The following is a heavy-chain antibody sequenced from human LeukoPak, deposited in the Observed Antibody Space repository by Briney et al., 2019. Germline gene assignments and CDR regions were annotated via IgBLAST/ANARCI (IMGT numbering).Heavy chain of an antibody. CDR1: GGSVSSSSYY. Sequence: SETLSLTCTVSGGSVSSSSYYWGWIRQPPGKGLEWIGSIYYSGSTYYNPSLKSRVTISVDTSKNQFSLKLSSVTAADTAVYYCARHRKGRFGYWGQGTLVTVSS. V-gene: IGHV4-39*01. CDR2: IYYSGST. CDR3: ARHRKGRFGY. J-gene: IGHJ4*02. D-gene: IGHD3-10*01.